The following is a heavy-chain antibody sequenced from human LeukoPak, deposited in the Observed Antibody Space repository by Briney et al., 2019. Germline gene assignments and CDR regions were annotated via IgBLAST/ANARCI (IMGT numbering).Heavy chain of an antibody. CDR1: GFTFSNYG. Sequence: PGGSLRLSCAASGFTFSNYGMHWVRQAPGKGLEWVAVIWCDEVNKYYADSVTGRFTISRDNSKNTLYLQMNSLRAEDTAVYYCARDTNLYGGPRASGGCDYWGQGTLVTVSS. J-gene: IGHJ4*02. CDR2: IWCDEVNK. CDR3: ARDTNLYGGPRASGGCDY. D-gene: IGHD4-23*01. V-gene: IGHV3-33*01.